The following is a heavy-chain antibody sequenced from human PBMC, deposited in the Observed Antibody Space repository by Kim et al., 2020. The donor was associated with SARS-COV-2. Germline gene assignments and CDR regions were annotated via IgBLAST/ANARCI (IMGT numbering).Heavy chain of an antibody. CDR1: GFTFSSYS. D-gene: IGHD6-13*01. V-gene: IGHV3-21*01. Sequence: GGSLRLSCAASGFTFSSYSMNWVRQAPGKGLEWVSSISSSSSYIYYADSVKGRFTISRDNAKNSLYLQMNSLRAEDTAVYYCARDCGPIAAAGTWSLYTTWVVADGMDVWGQGTTVTVSS. J-gene: IGHJ6*02. CDR2: ISSSSSYI. CDR3: ARDCGPIAAAGTWSLYTTWVVADGMDV.